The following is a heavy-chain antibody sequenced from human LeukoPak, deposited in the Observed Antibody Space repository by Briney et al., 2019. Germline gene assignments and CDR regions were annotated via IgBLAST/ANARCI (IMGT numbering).Heavy chain of an antibody. CDR1: GFPFSAYD. Sequence: GGSLRLSCATSGFPFSAYDMHWVRQAPGKGLEWVSAFGSAGVTYYPGAVKGRFTISRDYAKNSLYLQMNSLRAGDTAVYFCVRGALPGDNWYFDLWGRGTLVTVSS. J-gene: IGHJ2*01. V-gene: IGHV3-13*01. CDR2: FGSAGVT. CDR3: VRGALPGDNWYFDL.